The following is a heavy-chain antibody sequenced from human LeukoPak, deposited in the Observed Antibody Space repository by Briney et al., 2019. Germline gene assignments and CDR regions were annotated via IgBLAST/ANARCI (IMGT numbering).Heavy chain of an antibody. Sequence: GGSLRFSCAASGFTFSGYSMNWVRQAPGKGLEWLSYISSGSRTIYYADSVKGRFTVSRDNAKNSLYLQMNSLRAEDTAVYYCARESISGHRDFDYWGQGALVTVSS. D-gene: IGHD1-26*01. CDR2: ISSGSRTI. CDR1: GFTFSGYS. CDR3: ARESISGHRDFDY. J-gene: IGHJ4*02. V-gene: IGHV3-48*01.